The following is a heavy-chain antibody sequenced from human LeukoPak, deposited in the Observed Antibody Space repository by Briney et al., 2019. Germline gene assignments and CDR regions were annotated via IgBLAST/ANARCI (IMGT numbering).Heavy chain of an antibody. CDR2: MKEDGSEK. CDR3: ARLNRGYCYGPTCYTESGAGH. D-gene: IGHD5-18*01. Sequence: GGSLRLSCATSGFSFTTYWMSWVRQAPGKGLEWVANMKEDGSEKFYVDSVKGRFTISRDDAKNSLYLQMNSLRAEDTALYYCARLNRGYCYGPTCYTESGAGHWGQGTQVTVSS. CDR1: GFSFTTYW. J-gene: IGHJ4*02. V-gene: IGHV3-7*01.